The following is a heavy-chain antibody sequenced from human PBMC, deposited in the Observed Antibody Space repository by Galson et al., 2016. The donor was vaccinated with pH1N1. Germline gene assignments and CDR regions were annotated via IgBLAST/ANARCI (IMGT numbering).Heavy chain of an antibody. J-gene: IGHJ4*02. CDR1: GYTFTDYY. CDR2: INSKTGRT. D-gene: IGHD1-26*01. V-gene: IGHV1-2*06. CDR3: ARAPMGSTLYYCDY. Sequence: SVKVSCKASGYTFTDYYIHWVRQAPGQGLEWMGRINSKTGRTDYAQSFQGRVTMTRDTSISAAYMDLNRLRSDDTAVYYCARAPMGSTLYYCDYWGQGTLVTVSS.